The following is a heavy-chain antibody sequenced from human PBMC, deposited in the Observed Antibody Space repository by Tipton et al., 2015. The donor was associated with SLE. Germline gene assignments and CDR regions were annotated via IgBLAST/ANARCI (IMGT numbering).Heavy chain of an antibody. Sequence: TLSLTCTVSGGSISRYYWSWIRQPPGKGLEWIGYIYYSGSTNYNPSLKSRVTISVDTSKNQFSLKLSSVTAADTAVYYCARGIAAAGSYYYYYYMDVWGKGTTVTVSS. CDR1: GGSISRYY. J-gene: IGHJ6*03. D-gene: IGHD6-13*01. V-gene: IGHV4-59*01. CDR2: IYYSGST. CDR3: ARGIAAAGSYYYYYYMDV.